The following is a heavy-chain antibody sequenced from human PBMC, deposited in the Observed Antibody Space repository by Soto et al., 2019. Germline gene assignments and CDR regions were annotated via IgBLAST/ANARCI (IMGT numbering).Heavy chain of an antibody. V-gene: IGHV1-3*01. CDR2: INAGNGNT. CDR3: ATLDYNCSSTSCNNWFDP. CDR1: GYTFTSYG. J-gene: IGHJ5*02. Sequence: ASVKVSCKASGYTFTSYGMHWVRQAPGQRLEWMGWINAGNGNTKYSQKFQGRVTITADESTSTAYMELSSLRSEDTAVYYCATLDYNCSSTSCNNWFDPWGQGTLVTVSS. D-gene: IGHD2-2*01.